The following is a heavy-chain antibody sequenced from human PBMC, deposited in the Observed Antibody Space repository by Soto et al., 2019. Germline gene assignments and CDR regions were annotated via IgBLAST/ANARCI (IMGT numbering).Heavy chain of an antibody. V-gene: IGHV3-20*04. CDR3: ARGGYYDSSGFYPIYD. Sequence: PGGSLRLSCTASGFTFDDYGMSWGRQAPWKGLEWVSGINWDGDSTGYADSVKGRFTISRDNAKNSLHLQMNSLRVEDTAFYYCARGGYYDSSGFYPIYDWGQGTLVTVSS. CDR1: GFTFDDYG. D-gene: IGHD3-22*01. J-gene: IGHJ4*02. CDR2: INWDGDST.